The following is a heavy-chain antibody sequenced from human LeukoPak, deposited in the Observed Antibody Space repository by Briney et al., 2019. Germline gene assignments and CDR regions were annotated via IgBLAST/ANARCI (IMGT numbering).Heavy chain of an antibody. V-gene: IGHV4-38-2*02. CDR3: ARGVGLTQGGAFDF. CDR2: IYHSGST. Sequence: SETLSLTCTVSGYSISSGYYWGWIRQPPGKGLEWIGSIYHSGSTYYNPSLKSRVTISVDTSKIQFSLTLNSVTAADTAVYYCARGVGLTQGGAFDFWGQGTLVTVSS. D-gene: IGHD3-16*01. J-gene: IGHJ4*02. CDR1: GYSISSGYY.